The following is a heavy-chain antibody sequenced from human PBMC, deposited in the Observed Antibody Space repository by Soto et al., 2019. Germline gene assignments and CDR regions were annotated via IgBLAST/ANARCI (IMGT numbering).Heavy chain of an antibody. CDR2: INPNSGGT. CDR1: GYTFTGYY. CDR3: ARGYCSSTCCYYWFDP. J-gene: IGHJ5*02. D-gene: IGHD2-2*01. V-gene: IGHV1-2*04. Sequence: QVQLVQSGAEVKKPGASVKVSCKASGYTFTGYYMHWVRQAPGQGLEWMGWINPNSGGTNYAQKFQGWVTMTRDTSISTAYMELSRLRSYDTAVYYCARGYCSSTCCYYWFDPWGQGTLVTVSS.